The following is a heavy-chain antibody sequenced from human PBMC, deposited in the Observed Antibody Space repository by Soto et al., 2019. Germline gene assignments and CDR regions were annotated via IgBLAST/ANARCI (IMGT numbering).Heavy chain of an antibody. Sequence: GGSLRLSCAASGFTFTNYWMHWVRQVPGKGLLWVSRINGDGTITDYADSVKGRFTISRDNGENTLYLQMSSLRAEDTAVYYCARRDQIAYYYGMDVWGQGTTVTVS. CDR1: GFTFTNYW. CDR2: INGDGTIT. D-gene: IGHD2-21*01. CDR3: ARRDQIAYYYGMDV. V-gene: IGHV3-74*01. J-gene: IGHJ6*02.